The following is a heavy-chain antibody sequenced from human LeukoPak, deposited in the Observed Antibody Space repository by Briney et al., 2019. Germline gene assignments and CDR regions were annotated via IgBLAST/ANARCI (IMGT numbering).Heavy chain of an antibody. Sequence: PGGSLRLSCVASGFTFSGYSMNWVRQAPGKGLEWVSSISSSSSYIYYADPVKGRFTISRDNAKNSLYLQMSSLRAEDTAIYYCARLYDIVPGAFDYWGQGTLVTVSS. CDR1: GFTFSGYS. V-gene: IGHV3-21*01. D-gene: IGHD3-9*01. CDR3: ARLYDIVPGAFDY. CDR2: ISSSSSYI. J-gene: IGHJ4*02.